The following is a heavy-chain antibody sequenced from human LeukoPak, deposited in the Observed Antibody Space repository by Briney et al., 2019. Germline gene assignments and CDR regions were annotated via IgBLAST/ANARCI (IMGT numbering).Heavy chain of an antibody. CDR2: ITSTGRTM. D-gene: IGHD2-15*01. J-gene: IGHJ5*02. V-gene: IGHV3-48*04. Sequence: PGGSLRLSCAASAFTFSSYSMNWVRQAPGKGLEWLSYITSTGRTMYYADSVRGRFTISRDNAKNSLYLQMNSLRAEDTAVYFCAREVTPEYCSGGSCYSGANWFDPWGQGTLVTVSS. CDR3: AREVTPEYCSGGSCYSGANWFDP. CDR1: AFTFSSYS.